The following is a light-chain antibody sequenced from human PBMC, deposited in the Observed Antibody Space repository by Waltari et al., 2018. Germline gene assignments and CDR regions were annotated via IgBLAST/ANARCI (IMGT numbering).Light chain of an antibody. J-gene: IGLJ3*02. CDR3: AAWDDSLSSLV. CDR1: SSNIGNNY. V-gene: IGLV1-47*01. Sequence: QSVLTQPPSASGTPGQRVPIPCSGSSSNIGNNYVYWYQHLPGAAPKLLIFKNNQRPAGVPDRFSDSKSGTSASLAISGLRSEDEADYYCAAWDDSLSSLVFGGGTKLSVL. CDR2: KNN.